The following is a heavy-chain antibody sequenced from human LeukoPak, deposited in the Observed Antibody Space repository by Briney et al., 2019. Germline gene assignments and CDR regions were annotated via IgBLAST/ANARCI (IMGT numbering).Heavy chain of an antibody. Sequence: SQTLSLTCTVSGGSISSGGYYWSWIRQHPGKGLEWIGYIYYSGSTYYNPSLKSRVTISVDTSKNQFSLKLSSVTAADTAVCYCARVLSVVSPLGSNWFDPWGQGTLVTVSS. J-gene: IGHJ5*02. CDR2: IYYSGST. V-gene: IGHV4-31*03. CDR1: GGSISSGGYY. CDR3: ARVLSVVSPLGSNWFDP. D-gene: IGHD2/OR15-2a*01.